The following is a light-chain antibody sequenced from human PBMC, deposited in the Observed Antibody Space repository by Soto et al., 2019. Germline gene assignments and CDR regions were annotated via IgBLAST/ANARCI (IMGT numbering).Light chain of an antibody. V-gene: IGKV3-20*01. CDR2: AAS. J-gene: IGKJ2*01. Sequence: EIVLTQSPGTLSLSPGERATLSCRASQSVSSNYLAWYQQKPGQAPRLLIYAASSMPTGVPDRFSGSGSGTDFTLTISRLEPEDFAVYYCQHYGSSSYTFGQGTKLEIK. CDR3: QHYGSSSYT. CDR1: QSVSSNY.